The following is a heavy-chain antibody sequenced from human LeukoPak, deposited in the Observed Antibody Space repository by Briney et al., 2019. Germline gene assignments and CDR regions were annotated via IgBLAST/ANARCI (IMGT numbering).Heavy chain of an antibody. J-gene: IGHJ3*02. CDR1: GGSISSYY. Sequence: SETLSLTCTVSGGSISSYYWSWIRQPPGKGLEWIGYIYYRGSTNYNPSLKSRVTISVDTSKNQFSLKLSSVTAADTAVYYCASVGSYYYDSSGPSNAFDIWGQGTMVTVSS. CDR2: IYYRGST. V-gene: IGHV4-59*01. D-gene: IGHD3-22*01. CDR3: ASVGSYYYDSSGPSNAFDI.